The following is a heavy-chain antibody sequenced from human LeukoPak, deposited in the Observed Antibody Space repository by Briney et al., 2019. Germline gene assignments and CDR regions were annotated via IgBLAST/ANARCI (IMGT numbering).Heavy chain of an antibody. J-gene: IGHJ4*02. V-gene: IGHV4-4*07. CDR1: GGSISSYY. Sequence: SETLSHTCTVSGGSISSYYWSWIRQPAGKGLEWIGRIYTSGSTNYNPSLKSRVTMSVDTSKNQFSLKLSSATAADTAVYYCARGPWDDFWSGYYMYWGQGTLVTVSS. CDR2: IYTSGST. CDR3: ARGPWDDFWSGYYMY. D-gene: IGHD3-3*01.